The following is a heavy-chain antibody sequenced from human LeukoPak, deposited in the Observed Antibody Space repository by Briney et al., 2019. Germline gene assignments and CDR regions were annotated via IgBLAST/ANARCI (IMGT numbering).Heavy chain of an antibody. Sequence: GGSLRLSCAASGFTFSSYAMSWVRQAPGKGLEWVSAISGSGGSTYYADSVKGRFTISRDNSKNTLYLQMNSLRAEDTAVYYCAKDLIYILAAAANWFDPWGQGTLVTVSS. V-gene: IGHV3-23*01. CDR2: ISGSGGST. CDR3: AKDLIYILAAAANWFDP. J-gene: IGHJ5*02. CDR1: GFTFSSYA. D-gene: IGHD6-13*01.